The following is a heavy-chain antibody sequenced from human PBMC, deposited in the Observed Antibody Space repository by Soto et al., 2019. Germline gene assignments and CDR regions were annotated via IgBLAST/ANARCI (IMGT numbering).Heavy chain of an antibody. J-gene: IGHJ6*02. D-gene: IGHD2-8*02. V-gene: IGHV2-5*02. CDR2: IYWDDDK. Sequence: QITLKESGPTLVKPTQTLTLTCTFSGFSLTTSGVGVGWIRQPPGKALEWLALIYWDDDKRYSPSLKNRLTITKDTSRNLVVLTLIDLDPVDTATYYCAHKSLVPFGMDVWGQGTTVTVAS. CDR3: AHKSLVPFGMDV. CDR1: GFSLTTSGVG.